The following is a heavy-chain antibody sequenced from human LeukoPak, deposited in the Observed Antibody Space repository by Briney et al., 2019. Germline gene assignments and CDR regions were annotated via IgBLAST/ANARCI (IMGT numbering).Heavy chain of an antibody. CDR2: IYTSGST. CDR3: ARDRVTIFGVVPYDY. Sequence: SQTLSLTCTVSGGSISSGSYYLSWIRQPAGKGLEWIGRIYTSGSTNYNPSLKSRVTISVDTSKNQFSLKLSSVTAADTAVYYCARDRVTIFGVVPYDYWGQGTLVTVSS. CDR1: GGSISSGSYY. V-gene: IGHV4-61*02. J-gene: IGHJ4*02. D-gene: IGHD3-3*01.